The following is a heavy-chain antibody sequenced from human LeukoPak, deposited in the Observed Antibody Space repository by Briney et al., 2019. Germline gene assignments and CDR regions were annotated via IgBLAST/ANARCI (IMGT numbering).Heavy chain of an antibody. J-gene: IGHJ1*01. D-gene: IGHD2-21*02. CDR1: GGSISDSY. V-gene: IGHV4-59*08. CDR3: ARVSTVTERY. CDR2: IYYSGST. Sequence: PSGTLSLTCTVSGGSISDSYWSWIRQPPGKGLEWIGYIYYSGSTNYNPSLKTRVTISVDTSKNQFSLKLSSVTAADTAVYYCARVSTVTERYWGQGTLVTVSS.